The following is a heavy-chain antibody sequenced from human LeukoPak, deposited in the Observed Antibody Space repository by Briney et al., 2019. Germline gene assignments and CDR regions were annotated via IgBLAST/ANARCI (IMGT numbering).Heavy chain of an antibody. CDR1: GYSISSGYY. CDR3: ARGPGYCSGGSCYSEYYYYYYMDV. D-gene: IGHD2-15*01. J-gene: IGHJ6*03. CDR2: IYHSGST. Sequence: SETLSLTCTVSGYSISSGYYWGWIRQPPGKGLEWIGSIYHSGSTYYNPSLKSRVTISVDTSKNQFSLKLSSVTAADTAVYYCARGPGYCSGGSCYSEYYYYYYMDVWGKGTTVTVS. V-gene: IGHV4-38-2*02.